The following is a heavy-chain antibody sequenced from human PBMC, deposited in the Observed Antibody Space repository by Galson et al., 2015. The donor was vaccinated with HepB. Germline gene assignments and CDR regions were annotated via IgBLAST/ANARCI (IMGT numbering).Heavy chain of an antibody. CDR3: ARESDAFDI. J-gene: IGHJ3*02. CDR1: GYTFTSYG. Sequence: SVKVSCKASGYTFTSYGISWVRQAPGQGLEWMGWISAYNGNTNYAQKLQGRVTMTTDTSTSTVYMELRSLRSDDAAVYYCARESDAFDIWGQGTMVTVSS. CDR2: ISAYNGNT. V-gene: IGHV1-18*01.